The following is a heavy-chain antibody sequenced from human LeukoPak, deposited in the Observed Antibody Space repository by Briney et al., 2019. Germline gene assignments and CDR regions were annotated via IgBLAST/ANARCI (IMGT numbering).Heavy chain of an antibody. CDR3: ARVSVAAAFDI. V-gene: IGHV3-30-3*01. CDR1: GFTFRSYT. J-gene: IGHJ3*02. CDR2: ISYDGSNK. Sequence: GRSLRLSCAASGFTFRSYTMHWVRQAPGKGLEWVAVISYDGSNKYYADSVKGRFTISRDNAKNSLYLQVNSLRAEDTAVYYCARVSVAAAFDIWGQGTMVTVSS. D-gene: IGHD6-19*01.